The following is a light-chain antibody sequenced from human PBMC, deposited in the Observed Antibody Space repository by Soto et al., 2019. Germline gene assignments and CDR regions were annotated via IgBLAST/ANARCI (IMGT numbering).Light chain of an antibody. Sequence: EKVMTQSPATLSVSPGERATLSCRASQSVSSNLAWYQQKPGQAPRRLIYGASTRATGIPARFSRSGSGTDNSLTISSLHSKEFAVYYCQQYNNWPLTFGRGTKVEIK. CDR1: QSVSSN. V-gene: IGKV3-15*01. J-gene: IGKJ4*01. CDR2: GAS. CDR3: QQYNNWPLT.